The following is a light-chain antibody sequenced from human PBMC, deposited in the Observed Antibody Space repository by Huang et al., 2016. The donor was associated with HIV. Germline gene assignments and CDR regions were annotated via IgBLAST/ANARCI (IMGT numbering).Light chain of an antibody. CDR1: QSISTW. J-gene: IGKJ1*01. V-gene: IGKV1-5*03. CDR3: QQYNSFPWT. CDR2: EAS. Sequence: DIQMTQSSATLSASVGDRVTIACRASQSISTWLAWYQQKPGSAPNLLIYEASTLESGVPSRFSGGGSGTDFTLTISSLQPDDFATYYCQQYNSFPWTFGQGTKVEV.